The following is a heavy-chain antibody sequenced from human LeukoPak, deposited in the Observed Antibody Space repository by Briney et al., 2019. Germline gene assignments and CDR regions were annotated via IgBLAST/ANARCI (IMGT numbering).Heavy chain of an antibody. CDR1: GYAFTTYD. CDR3: ARGRGSGHKENWFDP. Sequence: GASVKVSCKASGYAFTTYDINWGRQATGQGPEWMGWMNPNSGNTGYTQNFQGRVTMTRNTSISTAYMELSSLKSEDTAVYYCARGRGSGHKENWFDPWGQGTLVTVSS. D-gene: IGHD6-19*01. CDR2: MNPNSGNT. V-gene: IGHV1-8*01. J-gene: IGHJ5*02.